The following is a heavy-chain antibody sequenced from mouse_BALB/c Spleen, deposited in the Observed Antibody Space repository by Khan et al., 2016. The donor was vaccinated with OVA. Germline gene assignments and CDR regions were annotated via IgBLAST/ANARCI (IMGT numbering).Heavy chain of an antibody. V-gene: IGHV3-1*02. CDR1: GYSITSGYS. J-gene: IGHJ4*01. Sequence: EVQLQESGPDLVKPSQSLSLTCTVTGYSITSGYSWHWIRQFPGNKLVWMGYNTYSGSINHNPSLTSRNSSTRDTTKNQFFLQLKSVTTYDAATYYCARDGNYMDYWGQGTSVTVAS. CDR2: NTYSGSI. D-gene: IGHD2-1*01. CDR3: ARDGNYMDY.